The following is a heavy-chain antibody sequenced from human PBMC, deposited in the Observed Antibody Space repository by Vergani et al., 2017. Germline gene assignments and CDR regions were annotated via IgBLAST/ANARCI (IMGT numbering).Heavy chain of an antibody. CDR2: ISYDGSNK. J-gene: IGHJ6*02. CDR3: ARFGVGYYGMDV. Sequence: VQLVESGGGLVKPGGSLRLSCAASGFTFSSYGMHWVRQAPGKGLEWVAVISYDGSNKYYADSVKGRFTISRDNSKNTLYLQMNSLRAEDTAVYYCARFGVGYYGMDVWGQGTTVTVSS. V-gene: IGHV3-30*03. CDR1: GFTFSSYG. D-gene: IGHD3-10*01.